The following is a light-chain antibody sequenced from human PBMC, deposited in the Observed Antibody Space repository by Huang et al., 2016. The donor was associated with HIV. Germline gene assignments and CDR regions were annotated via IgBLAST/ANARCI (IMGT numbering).Light chain of an antibody. J-gene: IGKJ2*01. Sequence: ERVLTQSPGTLSVSPGERATLSCRTSQGIGNSLAWYQLKPGHAPRLLIYETFISASDIPARFSGGGSEIDFTLTISGLQSEDSAVYYCQQYHEWPRTFGQGTKVEIK. V-gene: IGKV3-15*01. CDR2: ETF. CDR1: QGIGNS. CDR3: QQYHEWPRT.